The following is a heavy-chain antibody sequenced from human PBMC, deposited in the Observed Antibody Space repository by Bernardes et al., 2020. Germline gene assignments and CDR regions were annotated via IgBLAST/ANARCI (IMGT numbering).Heavy chain of an antibody. CDR3: ARGPPYSSSWYLSRYYYGMDV. J-gene: IGHJ6*04. V-gene: IGHV4-39*07. CDR1: GGSISSSSYY. CDR2: IYYSGST. D-gene: IGHD6-13*01. Sequence: SETLSLTCTVSGGSISSSSYYWGWIRQPPGKGLEWIGSIYYSGSTNYNPSLKSRVTISVDTSKNQFSLKLSSVTAADTAVYYCARGPPYSSSWYLSRYYYGMDVWGKGTTVTVSS.